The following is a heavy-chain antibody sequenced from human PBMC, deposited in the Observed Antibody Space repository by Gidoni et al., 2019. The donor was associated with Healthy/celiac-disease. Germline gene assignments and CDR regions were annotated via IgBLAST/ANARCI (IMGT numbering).Heavy chain of an antibody. Sequence: QVQLQQWGAGLLKPSETLSLTCAVYGGSFSGYYWSWIRQPPGQGLEWIGEINHSGSTNYNPALKSRVTISVDTSKNQFSLKLSSVTAADTAVYYCARYDPYYYYGMDVWGQGTTVTVSS. CDR2: INHSGST. V-gene: IGHV4-34*01. J-gene: IGHJ6*02. CDR3: ARYDPYYYYGMDV. CDR1: GGSFSGYY. D-gene: IGHD3-3*01.